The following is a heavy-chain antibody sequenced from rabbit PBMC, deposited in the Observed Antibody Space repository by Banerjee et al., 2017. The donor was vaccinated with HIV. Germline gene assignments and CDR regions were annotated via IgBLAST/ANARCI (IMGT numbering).Heavy chain of an antibody. CDR3: ARTSGSGWSFDL. Sequence: SGGDLVKPEGSLTLTCTASGFSLSNKYVMCWVRQAPGKGLEWIACINTSSGNTYYASWAKGRFTISKASWTTVTLQMTSLTVADTATYFCARTSGSGWSFDLWGQGTLVTVS. CDR1: GFSLSNKYV. CDR2: INTSSGNT. J-gene: IGHJ4*01. D-gene: IGHD8-1*01. V-gene: IGHV1S45*01.